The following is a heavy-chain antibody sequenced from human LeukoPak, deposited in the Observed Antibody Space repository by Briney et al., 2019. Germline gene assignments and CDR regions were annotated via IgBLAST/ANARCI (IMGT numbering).Heavy chain of an antibody. J-gene: IGHJ3*02. CDR1: GGSIISSDYH. CDR3: GRHCCSGPAKRVFDI. Sequence: SETLSLTCTVSGGSIISSDYHWGWVRQPPGKGLEWIGTISYSGNTDYNLSLRSRVTISVDTYNNQFSLRLGSVTAADTAVYHCGRHCCSGPAKRVFDIWGQGTTVTVSS. D-gene: IGHD2-15*01. V-gene: IGHV4-39*01. CDR2: ISYSGNT.